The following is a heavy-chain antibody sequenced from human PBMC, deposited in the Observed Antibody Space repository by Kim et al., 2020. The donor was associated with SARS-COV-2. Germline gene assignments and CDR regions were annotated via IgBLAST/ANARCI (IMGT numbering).Heavy chain of an antibody. V-gene: IGHV3-23*01. Sequence: GGSLRLSCAASGFSFSRYVMSWVRQAPGKGLEWVSLLTEWGDDIYYADSVRGRFTISRDNSKNTLYLQMNSLRAEDTAVYYCVKKSATGVHGNNIFDSWGQGSLGTGS. D-gene: IGHD1-1*01. CDR3: VKKSATGVHGNNIFDS. J-gene: IGHJ4*02. CDR2: LTEWGDDI. CDR1: GFSFSRYV.